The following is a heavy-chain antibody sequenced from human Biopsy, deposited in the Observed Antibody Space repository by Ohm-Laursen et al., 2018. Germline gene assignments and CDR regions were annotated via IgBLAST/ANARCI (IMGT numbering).Heavy chain of an antibody. D-gene: IGHD3-9*01. CDR1: GGTFSNYG. CDR2: NIPILGTG. J-gene: IGHJ1*01. V-gene: IGHV1-69*06. Sequence: VSSVKVSCKAPGGTFSNYGVNWVQQAPGQGLEWLGGNIPILGTGNYAQKFQDRVTVAADTSTSTATMELRSLRSDDTAVYYCATKLTGYFHHWGQGTLVIVSS. CDR3: ATKLTGYFHH.